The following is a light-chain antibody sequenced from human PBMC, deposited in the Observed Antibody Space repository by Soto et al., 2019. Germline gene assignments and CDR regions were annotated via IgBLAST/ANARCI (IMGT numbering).Light chain of an antibody. CDR3: QKRYTLIT. CDR1: QSISGS. J-gene: IGKJ3*01. Sequence: EIVMTQSPHTLSVSPGERATLSCRASQSISGSLAWYQQKPGQAPRLLIYGASNRATGIPARFIGSGSGTDFTLTVSSLQSEDSAVYYCQKRYTLITFGPGTKVDIK. V-gene: IGKV3-15*01. CDR2: GAS.